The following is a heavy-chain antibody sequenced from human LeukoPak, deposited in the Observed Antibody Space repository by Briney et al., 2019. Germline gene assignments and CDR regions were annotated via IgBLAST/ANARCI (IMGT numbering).Heavy chain of an antibody. J-gene: IGHJ5*02. CDR1: GYTFTGYY. Sequence: ASVKVSCKASGYTFTGYYMHWVRQAPGQGLEWMGWINPNSGGTNYAQKFQGRVTMTRDTSTSTVYMELSSLRSEDTAVYYCARSLVRFPLSFPGGGYNWFDPWGQGTLVTVSS. V-gene: IGHV1-2*02. CDR3: ARSLVRFPLSFPGGGYNWFDP. CDR2: INPNSGGT. D-gene: IGHD3-3*01.